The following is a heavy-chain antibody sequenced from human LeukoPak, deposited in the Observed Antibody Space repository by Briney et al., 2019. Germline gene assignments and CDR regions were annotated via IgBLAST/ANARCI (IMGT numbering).Heavy chain of an antibody. CDR1: GYSFTGYY. CDR3: ARDHDDILTGHAFDI. D-gene: IGHD3-9*01. CDR2: INPNSGGT. V-gene: IGHV1-2*02. J-gene: IGHJ3*02. Sequence: ASVKVSCKASGYSFTGYYMHWVRQAPGQGLEWMGWINPNSGGTNYAQKFQGRVTMTRDTSISTAYMELSRLRSDDTAVYYCARDHDDILTGHAFDIWGQGTMVTVSS.